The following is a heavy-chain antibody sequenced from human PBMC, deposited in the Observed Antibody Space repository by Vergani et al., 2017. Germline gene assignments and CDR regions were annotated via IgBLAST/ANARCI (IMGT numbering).Heavy chain of an antibody. V-gene: IGHV1-69*01. J-gene: IGHJ5*02. CDR2: IIPIFGTA. Sequence: QVQLVQSGAEVKKPGSSVKVSCKASGGTFSSYAISWVRQAPGQGLEWMGGIIPIFGTANYAQKFQGRVTITADESTSTAYMELSSLRSEDTAVYYCARDKENDYVWGSYRYFDPWGQGTLVTVSS. D-gene: IGHD3-16*02. CDR1: GGTFSSYA. CDR3: ARDKENDYVWGSYRYFDP.